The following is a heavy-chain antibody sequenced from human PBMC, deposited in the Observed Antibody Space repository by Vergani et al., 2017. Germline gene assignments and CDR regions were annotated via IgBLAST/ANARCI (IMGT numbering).Heavy chain of an antibody. V-gene: IGHV4-31*03. Sequence: QVQLQESGPGLVKPSQTLSLTCTVSGGSISSGGYYWSWIRQHPGKGLEWIGYIYYSGSTYYNPSLKSRVTISVDTSKNQFSLKLSSVTAADTAVYYCARHRAKQWLVKYNWFDPWGQGTLVTVSS. J-gene: IGHJ5*02. CDR1: GGSISSGGYY. D-gene: IGHD6-19*01. CDR2: IYYSGST. CDR3: ARHRAKQWLVKYNWFDP.